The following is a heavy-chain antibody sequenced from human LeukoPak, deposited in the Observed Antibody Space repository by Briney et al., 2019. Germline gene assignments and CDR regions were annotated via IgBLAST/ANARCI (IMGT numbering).Heavy chain of an antibody. J-gene: IGHJ4*02. D-gene: IGHD6-19*01. CDR2: ISYDGSNK. Sequence: PGGSLRLSCAASGFTFSSYAMHWVRQAPGKGLEWVAVISYDGSNKYYADSVKGRFTISRDNSKNTLYLQMNSLRAEDTAMYYCAKDRGGSGWYFDYWGQGTLVTVSS. V-gene: IGHV3-30*04. CDR3: AKDRGGSGWYFDY. CDR1: GFTFSSYA.